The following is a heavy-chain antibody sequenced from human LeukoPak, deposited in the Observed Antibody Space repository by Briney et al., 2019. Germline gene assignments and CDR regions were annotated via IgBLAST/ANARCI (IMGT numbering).Heavy chain of an antibody. CDR1: GFTFSSYG. Sequence: GSLRLSCAASGFTFSSYGMHWVRQAPGKGLEWVAVISYDGSNKYYADSVKGRFTISRDNSKNTLHLQMNSLRAEDTAVYYCAKFHLWGIAPEYYFDYWGQGTLVTVSS. D-gene: IGHD6-25*01. CDR2: ISYDGSNK. CDR3: AKFHLWGIAPEYYFDY. V-gene: IGHV3-30*18. J-gene: IGHJ4*02.